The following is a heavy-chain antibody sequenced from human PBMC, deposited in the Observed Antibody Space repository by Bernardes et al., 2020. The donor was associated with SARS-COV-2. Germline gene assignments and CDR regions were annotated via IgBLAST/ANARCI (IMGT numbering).Heavy chain of an antibody. D-gene: IGHD3-22*01. Sequence: SETLSLTCAVYGGSFSGYYWSWIRQPPGKGLEWIGEINHSGSTNYNPSLKSRVTISVDTSKNQFSLKLSSVTAADTAVYYCARGRFSDSSGYRADHWYFDLWGRGTLVTVSS. CDR2: INHSGST. J-gene: IGHJ2*01. V-gene: IGHV4-34*01. CDR3: ARGRFSDSSGYRADHWYFDL. CDR1: GGSFSGYY.